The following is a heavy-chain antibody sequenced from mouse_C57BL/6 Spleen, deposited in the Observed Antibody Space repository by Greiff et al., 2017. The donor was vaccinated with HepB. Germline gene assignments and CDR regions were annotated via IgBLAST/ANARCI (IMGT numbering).Heavy chain of an antibody. J-gene: IGHJ2*01. V-gene: IGHV3-6*01. CDR2: ISYDGSN. CDR1: GYSITSGYY. CDR3: ARYFDY. Sequence: DVQLVESGPGLVKPSQSLSLTCSVTGYSITSGYYWNWIRQFPGNKLEWMGYISYDGSNNYNPSLKNRISITRDTSKNQFFLKLNSVTTEDSATYYCARYFDYWGQGTTLTVSS.